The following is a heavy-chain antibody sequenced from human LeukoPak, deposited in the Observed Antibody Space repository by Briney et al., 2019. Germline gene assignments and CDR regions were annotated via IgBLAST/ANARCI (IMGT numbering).Heavy chain of an antibody. CDR1: GGSISSSSYY. CDR2: IYYSGST. V-gene: IGHV4-39*01. Sequence: SETLSLICTVSGGSISSSSYYWGWIRQPPGKGLEWIGSIYYSGSTYYNPSLKSRVTISVDTSKNQFSLKLSSVTAADTAVYYCARPGFGRFLDYWGQGTLVTVSS. D-gene: IGHD3-10*01. J-gene: IGHJ4*02. CDR3: ARPGFGRFLDY.